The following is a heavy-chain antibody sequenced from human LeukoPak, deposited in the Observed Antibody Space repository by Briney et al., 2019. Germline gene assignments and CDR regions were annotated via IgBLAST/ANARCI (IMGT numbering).Heavy chain of an antibody. CDR1: GGSFSGYY. Sequence: SETLSLTCAVCGGSFSGYYWSWIRQPPGKGLEWIGEINHSGSTNYNPSLKSRVTISVDTSKNQFSLKLSSVTAADTAVYYCARDRHWTNDWVFDYWGQGTLVTVSS. J-gene: IGHJ4*02. D-gene: IGHD1/OR15-1a*01. CDR3: ARDRHWTNDWVFDY. V-gene: IGHV4-34*01. CDR2: INHSGST.